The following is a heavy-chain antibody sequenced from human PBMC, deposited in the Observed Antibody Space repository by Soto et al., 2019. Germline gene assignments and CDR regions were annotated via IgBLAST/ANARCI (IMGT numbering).Heavy chain of an antibody. Sequence: ASVKVSCKASGYSFTNYAMHWVRQAPGQRLEWMGWINTGNGDTRISQRFQGRVILTRDTSATTSYMELSSLTSEDTAMFYCAKDSFWSHSDNHYSGNYHSDAFDMWG. V-gene: IGHV1-3*04. D-gene: IGHD1-26*01. CDR3: AKDSFWSHSDNHYSGNYHSDAFDM. CDR1: GYSFTNYA. J-gene: IGHJ3*02. CDR2: INTGNGDT.